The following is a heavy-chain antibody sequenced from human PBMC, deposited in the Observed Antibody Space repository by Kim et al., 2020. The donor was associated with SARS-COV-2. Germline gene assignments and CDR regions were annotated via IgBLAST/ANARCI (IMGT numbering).Heavy chain of an antibody. CDR1: GYTFTSYG. Sequence: ASVKVSCQASGYTFTSYGISWVRQAPGQGLEWMGWISAYNGNTNYAQKLQGRVTMTTDTSTSTAYMELRSLRSDDTAVYYCARGAARYYGSGSYYGYFDYWGQGTLVTVSS. J-gene: IGHJ4*02. V-gene: IGHV1-18*01. D-gene: IGHD3-10*01. CDR2: ISAYNGNT. CDR3: ARGAARYYGSGSYYGYFDY.